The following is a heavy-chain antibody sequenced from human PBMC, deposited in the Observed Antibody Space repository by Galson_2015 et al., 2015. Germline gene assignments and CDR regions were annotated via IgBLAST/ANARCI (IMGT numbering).Heavy chain of an antibody. Sequence: SLRLSCAASGFTFSSYGMHWVRQAPGKGLEWVAVISYDGSNKYYADSVKGRFTISRDNSKNTLYLQMDSLRAEDTAVYYCAKPLFYSSSSGGYFDYWGQGTLVTVSS. D-gene: IGHD6-6*01. CDR2: ISYDGSNK. J-gene: IGHJ4*02. CDR3: AKPLFYSSSSGGYFDY. V-gene: IGHV3-30*18. CDR1: GFTFSSYG.